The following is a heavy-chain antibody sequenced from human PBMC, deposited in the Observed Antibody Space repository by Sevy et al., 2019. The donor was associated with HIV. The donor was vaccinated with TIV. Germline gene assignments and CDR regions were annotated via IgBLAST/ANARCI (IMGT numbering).Heavy chain of an antibody. J-gene: IGHJ4*02. V-gene: IGHV4-38-2*01. Sequence: SETLSLTCAVSGYSISSGYYWGWIRQPPGKGLEWIGSIYHCGSTYYNPSLKSRVTISVDTSKNQFSLKLSSVTAADTAVYYCASKAAAGQPVDYWGQGTLVTVSS. CDR3: ASKAAAGQPVDY. D-gene: IGHD6-13*01. CDR1: GYSISSGYY. CDR2: IYHCGST.